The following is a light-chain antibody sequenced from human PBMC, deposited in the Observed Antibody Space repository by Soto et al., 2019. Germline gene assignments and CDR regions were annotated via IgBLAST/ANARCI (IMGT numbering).Light chain of an antibody. J-gene: IGKJ1*01. CDR2: KAS. V-gene: IGKV1-5*03. Sequence: DIQMTQSPSTLSASIGDRVTITCRASQSISSWLAWYQQKPGKAPKLLIYKASILESGVPSRFSGSGSGTEFSLTISSLQPEDFATYYCQQYNTYWTFAQGTKGEIK. CDR1: QSISSW. CDR3: QQYNTYWT.